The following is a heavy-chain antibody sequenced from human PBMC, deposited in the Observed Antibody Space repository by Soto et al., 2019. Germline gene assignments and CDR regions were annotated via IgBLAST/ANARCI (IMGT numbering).Heavy chain of an antibody. Sequence: SVKVSCKASGGTFSSYAISWVRQAPGQGLEWMGGIIPIFGTANYAQKFQGRVTITADESTSTAYMELSSLRSEDTAVYYCAREGELYCSSTSCRDFDYWGQGTLVTSPQ. CDR1: GGTFSSYA. CDR3: AREGELYCSSTSCRDFDY. CDR2: IIPIFGTA. V-gene: IGHV1-69*13. D-gene: IGHD2-2*01. J-gene: IGHJ4*02.